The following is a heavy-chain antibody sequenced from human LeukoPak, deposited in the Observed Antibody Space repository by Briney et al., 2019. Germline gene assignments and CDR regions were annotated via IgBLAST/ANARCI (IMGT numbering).Heavy chain of an antibody. J-gene: IGHJ5*02. CDR3: AREARESGNFWTREGSDWFDP. V-gene: IGHV1-69*05. Sequence: ASVKVSCKASGGTFSSYAISWVRQAPGQGLEWMGGIIPIFGTANYAQKFQGRVTITTDESTSTAYMELSSLRSEDTAVYYCAREARESGNFWTREGSDWFDPWGQGTLVTVSS. D-gene: IGHD3/OR15-3a*01. CDR1: GGTFSSYA. CDR2: IIPIFGTA.